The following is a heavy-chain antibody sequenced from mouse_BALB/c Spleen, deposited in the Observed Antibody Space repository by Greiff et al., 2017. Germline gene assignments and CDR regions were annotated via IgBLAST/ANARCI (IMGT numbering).Heavy chain of an antibody. CDR2: INPYNGDT. Sequence: EVQLQESGPELVKPGASVKISCKASGYSFTGYFMNWVMQSHGKSLEWIGRINPYNGDTFYNQKFKGKATLTVDKSSSTAHMELRSLASEDSAVYYCARGGTTVVDYWGQGTTLTVSS. CDR1: GYSFTGYF. V-gene: IGHV1-20*02. CDR3: ARGGTTVVDY. D-gene: IGHD1-1*01. J-gene: IGHJ2*01.